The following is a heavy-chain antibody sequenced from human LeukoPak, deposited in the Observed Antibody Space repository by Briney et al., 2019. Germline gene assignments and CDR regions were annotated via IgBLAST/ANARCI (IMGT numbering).Heavy chain of an antibody. CDR1: RYTFTFYY. V-gene: IGHV1-2*06. CDR2: INPNSGGT. D-gene: IGHD4-17*01. CDR3: ARGLYGDQNWFDP. Sequence: ASVTVSCTASRYTFTFYYMYWVRQAPGQGLECLGRINPNSGGTNYAQKFQGRVTMTRDTSISTAYMELSRLRSDDTAVYYCARGLYGDQNWFDPWGQGTLVTVSS. J-gene: IGHJ5*02.